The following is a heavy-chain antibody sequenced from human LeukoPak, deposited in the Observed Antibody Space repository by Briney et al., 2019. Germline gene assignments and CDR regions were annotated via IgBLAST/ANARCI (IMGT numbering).Heavy chain of an antibody. CDR2: MYHSGGT. Sequence: PSETLSLTCTVSGYSISTGYYWGWIRQPPGKGLEWIGSMYHSGGTYYNPSLKSRVTMSADTSKNQFSLKLNSVTAADTAVYYCARDNTMSGSYIGWGQGTLVTVSS. D-gene: IGHD1-26*01. V-gene: IGHV4-38-2*02. CDR1: GYSISTGYY. J-gene: IGHJ4*02. CDR3: ARDNTMSGSYIG.